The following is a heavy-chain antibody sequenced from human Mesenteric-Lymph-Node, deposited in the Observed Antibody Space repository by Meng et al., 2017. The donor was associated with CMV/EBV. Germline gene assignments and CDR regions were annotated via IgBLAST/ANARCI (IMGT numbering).Heavy chain of an antibody. D-gene: IGHD3-22*01. V-gene: IGHV4-31*03. CDR2: IYYSGST. CDR1: GGSISSGGYY. J-gene: IGHJ4*02. Sequence: CTVSGGSISSGGYYWSWIRQHPGEGLEWIGYIYYSGSTNYNPSLKSRVTISVDTPKNQFSLKLSSVTAADTAVYYCARDSSGYMNFDYWGQGTLVTVSS. CDR3: ARDSSGYMNFDY.